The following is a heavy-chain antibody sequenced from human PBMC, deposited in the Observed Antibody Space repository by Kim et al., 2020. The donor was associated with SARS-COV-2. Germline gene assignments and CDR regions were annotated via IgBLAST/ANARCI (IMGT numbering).Heavy chain of an antibody. Sequence: DSVKGRFTISIDNATNSLYLQMDSLRAEDTALYYCAKDIGAAARNWFDPWGQGTLVTVSS. D-gene: IGHD6-13*01. V-gene: IGHV3-9*01. J-gene: IGHJ5*02. CDR3: AKDIGAAARNWFDP.